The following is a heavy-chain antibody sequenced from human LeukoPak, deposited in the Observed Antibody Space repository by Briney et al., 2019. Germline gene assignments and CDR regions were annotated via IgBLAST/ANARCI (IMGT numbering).Heavy chain of an antibody. CDR2: INHRGRS. D-gene: IGHD3-16*01. J-gene: IGHJ5*02. CDR1: GGSFSNYY. V-gene: IGHV4-34*01. Sequence: SGTLSLTCAVYGGSFSNYYWTWIRQPPGKGLEWTGEINHRGRSYYNPSLKSRVTTSVDTSKNQYSLKLRSVTGADAAVYYCAREGIMDQVGSVDLWGQGTLVTVSS. CDR3: AREGIMDQVGSVDL.